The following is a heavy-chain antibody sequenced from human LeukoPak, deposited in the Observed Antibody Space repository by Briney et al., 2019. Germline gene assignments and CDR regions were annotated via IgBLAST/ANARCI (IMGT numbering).Heavy chain of an antibody. CDR1: GFTFNAFG. V-gene: IGHV3-48*01. J-gene: IGHJ4*02. CDR2: IGTTSGAI. CDR3: ARDSLARPLGY. D-gene: IGHD6-6*01. Sequence: GGSLRLSCAASGFTFNAFGMNWVRQAPGKGLEWVSYIGTTSGAIYYADSVKGRFTISRDSAKNSLYLQMNSLRAEDTAVYYCARDSLARPLGYWGQGTLVTVSS.